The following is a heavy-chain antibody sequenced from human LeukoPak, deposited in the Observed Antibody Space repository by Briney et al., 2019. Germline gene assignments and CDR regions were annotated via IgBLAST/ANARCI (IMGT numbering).Heavy chain of an antibody. J-gene: IGHJ4*02. Sequence: GGSLRLSCTASGFTFSSYAMSWVRQAPGKGLEWVSAIRGSGGSTYYADSVKGRFTISRDNSKNTLYLQMNSLRAEDTAVYYXXXXXXXDFWSGYYHYWGQGTLVTVSS. CDR1: GFTFSSYA. D-gene: IGHD3-3*01. V-gene: IGHV3-23*01. CDR3: XXXXXXDFWSGYYHY. CDR2: IRGSGGST.